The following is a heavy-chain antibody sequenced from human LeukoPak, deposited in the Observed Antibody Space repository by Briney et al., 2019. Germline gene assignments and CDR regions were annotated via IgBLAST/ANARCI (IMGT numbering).Heavy chain of an antibody. Sequence: GGSLRLSCVASGFSLSNFQMYWVRQAPGKGLEWVSIISLDGSTEFYADSVKGRFSISRDSASNTLHLEMNNLRTEDTAVYYCMRDYMGWFDPWGQGTLVTVSS. CDR2: ISLDGSTE. V-gene: IGHV3-30-3*01. CDR1: GFSLSNFQ. D-gene: IGHD3-10*01. J-gene: IGHJ5*02. CDR3: MRDYMGWFDP.